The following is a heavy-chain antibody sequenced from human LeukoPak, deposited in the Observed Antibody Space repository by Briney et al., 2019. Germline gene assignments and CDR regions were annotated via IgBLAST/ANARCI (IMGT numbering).Heavy chain of an antibody. CDR3: ARQPVVAATGQDY. V-gene: IGHV5-10-1*01. J-gene: IGHJ4*02. Sequence: GESLRISCKGSGYSFTSCWISWVCQMPGKGLEWMGRIDPSDSYTNYSPSFQGHVTISADKSISTAYLQWSSLKASDTAMYYCARQPVVAATGQDYWGQGTLVTVSS. CDR2: IDPSDSYT. D-gene: IGHD2-15*01. CDR1: GYSFTSCW.